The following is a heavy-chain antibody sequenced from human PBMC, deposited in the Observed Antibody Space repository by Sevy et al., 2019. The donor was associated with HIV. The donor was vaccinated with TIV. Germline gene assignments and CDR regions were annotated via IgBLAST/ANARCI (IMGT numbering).Heavy chain of an antibody. CDR3: AKDYSAGITFVRGAYRARGDYFDY. V-gene: IGHV3-30*18. CDR2: ISYDEAHK. Sequence: GGSLRLSCAASGFVVSINYMSWVRQAPGKGLEWVAIISYDEAHKNYVDSVRGRFSTSKHNSKNTLYLQMSSLKTEDTAVYYCAKDYSAGITFVRGAYRARGDYFDYWGQGTQVTVSS. J-gene: IGHJ4*02. D-gene: IGHD3-10*01. CDR1: GFVVSINY.